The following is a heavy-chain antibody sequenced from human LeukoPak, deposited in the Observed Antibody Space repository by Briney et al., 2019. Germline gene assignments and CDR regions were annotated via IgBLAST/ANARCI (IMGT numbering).Heavy chain of an antibody. D-gene: IGHD2-15*01. CDR1: GGSISSSTYY. CDR2: LSYSGTT. Sequence: KPSETLSLTCTVSGGSISSSTYYWGWIRQPPGRGLEWIGNLSYSGTTYYNPSLKSRVTISVDTSNNQFSLKLSSVTAADTAVYYCARQGWWFDPWGQGTLVTLSS. CDR3: ARQGWWFDP. J-gene: IGHJ5*02. V-gene: IGHV4-39*01.